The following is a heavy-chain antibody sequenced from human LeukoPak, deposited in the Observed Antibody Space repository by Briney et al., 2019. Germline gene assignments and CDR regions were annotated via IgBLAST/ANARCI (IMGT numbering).Heavy chain of an antibody. CDR3: ARVKYYGGKDSFDY. V-gene: IGHV4-39*07. CDR2: INHSGST. Sequence: SETLSLTCTVSGGSISSSSYYWGWIRQPPGKGLEWIGEINHSGSTNYNPSLKSRVTISVDTSKNQFSLKLSSVTAADTAVYYCARVKYYGGKDSFDYWGQGTLVTVSS. CDR1: GGSISSSSYY. D-gene: IGHD4-23*01. J-gene: IGHJ4*02.